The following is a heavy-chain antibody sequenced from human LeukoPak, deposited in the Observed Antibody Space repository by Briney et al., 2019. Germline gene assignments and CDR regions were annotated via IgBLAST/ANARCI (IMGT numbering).Heavy chain of an antibody. CDR2: ISGSGGST. Sequence: PGGSLRLSCAASGFTFSSYAMSWVRQAPGKGREWASAISGSGGSTYYADSVKGRFTTSRDNSKNTLYLQMNSLRAEDTAVYYCAKMLRSNCDYWGQGTLVTVSS. J-gene: IGHJ4*02. V-gene: IGHV3-23*01. D-gene: IGHD3-16*01. CDR3: AKMLRSNCDY. CDR1: GFTFSSYA.